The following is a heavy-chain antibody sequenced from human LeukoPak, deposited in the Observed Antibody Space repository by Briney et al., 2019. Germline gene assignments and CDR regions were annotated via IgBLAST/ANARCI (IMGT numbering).Heavy chain of an antibody. D-gene: IGHD2-15*01. J-gene: IGHJ5*02. CDR2: IYPGDSDT. CDR1: GYSFTSYW. V-gene: IGHV5-51*01. CDR3: ARQGCSGGSCYFSWFDP. Sequence: GESLKISCKGSGYSFTSYWIGWVRQMPGKGLEWMGIIYPGDSDTRYSPSFQGQVTISADKSISTAYLQWSSLKASDTAMYYYARQGCSGGSCYFSWFDPWGQGTLVTVSS.